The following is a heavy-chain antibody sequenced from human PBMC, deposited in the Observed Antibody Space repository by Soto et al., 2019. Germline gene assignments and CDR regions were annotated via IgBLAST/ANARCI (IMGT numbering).Heavy chain of an antibody. CDR3: ARVGLRYFDAIDY. CDR1: GFTFDDYY. J-gene: IGHJ4*02. Sequence: GGSLRLSCAASGFTFDDYYMSWIRQAPGKGLEWVSYISSSGSTIYYTDSVKGRFTISRDNAKNSLYLQMNSLRAEDTAVYYCARVGLRYFDAIDYWGQGTLVTVSS. V-gene: IGHV3-11*01. D-gene: IGHD3-9*01. CDR2: ISSSGSTI.